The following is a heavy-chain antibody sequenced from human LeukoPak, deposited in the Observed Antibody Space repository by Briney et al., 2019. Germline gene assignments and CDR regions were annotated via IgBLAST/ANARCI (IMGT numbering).Heavy chain of an antibody. CDR3: ARDVEGGFDY. V-gene: IGHV1-2*06. CDR1: GYTFTGYY. CDR2: INPNSGGT. J-gene: IGHJ4*02. Sequence: RASVTVSCTASGYTFTGYYMHWVRQAPGQGLEWMGRINPNSGGTNYAQKFQGRVTMTRDTSISTAYMELSRLRSDDTAVYYCARDVEGGFDYWGQGTLVTVSS. D-gene: IGHD3-16*01.